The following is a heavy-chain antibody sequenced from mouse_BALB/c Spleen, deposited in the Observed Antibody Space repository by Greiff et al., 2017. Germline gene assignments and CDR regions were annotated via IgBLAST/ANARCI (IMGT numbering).Heavy chain of an antibody. Sequence: DVHLVESGGGLVQPGGSLKLSCAASGFDFSRYWMSWVRQAPGKGLEWIGEINPDSSTINYTPSLKDKFIISRDNAKNTLYLQMSKVRSEDTALYYCAREVYYGPYYYAMDYWGQGTSVTVSS. D-gene: IGHD2-1*01. V-gene: IGHV4-1*02. CDR3: AREVYYGPYYYAMDY. J-gene: IGHJ4*01. CDR2: INPDSSTI. CDR1: GFDFSRYW.